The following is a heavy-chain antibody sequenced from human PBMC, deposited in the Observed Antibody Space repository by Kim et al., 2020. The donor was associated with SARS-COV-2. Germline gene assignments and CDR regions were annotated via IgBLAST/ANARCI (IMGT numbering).Heavy chain of an antibody. D-gene: IGHD1-1*01. J-gene: IGHJ4*02. CDR2: IKEDGSDK. CDR3: ARGTGTTLY. CDR1: GFTFSNYW. V-gene: IGHV3-7*01. Sequence: GGSLRLSCAASGFTFSNYWMSWVRQGPGKGLEWVANIKEDGSDKYYVGSVKGRFTISRDNAKNSLFLQMNSLRAEDTAMYYCARGTGTTLYWGQGTLVTV.